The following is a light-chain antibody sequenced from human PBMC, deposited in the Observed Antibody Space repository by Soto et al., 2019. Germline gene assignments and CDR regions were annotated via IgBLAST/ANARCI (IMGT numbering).Light chain of an antibody. Sequence: QSSLTQPASVSGSPGQSVTISCTGTSRDVGFSNYVSWFQQHPGKAPKLIISDVSNRPSGVSNRFSGSKSGNTASLTISGLQAEDEADYYCSSYTSSDTDVFGTGTKVTVL. J-gene: IGLJ1*01. V-gene: IGLV2-14*01. CDR3: SSYTSSDTDV. CDR1: SRDVGFSNY. CDR2: DVS.